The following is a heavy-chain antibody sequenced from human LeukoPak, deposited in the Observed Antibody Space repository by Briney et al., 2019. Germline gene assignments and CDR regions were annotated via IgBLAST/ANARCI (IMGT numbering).Heavy chain of an antibody. Sequence: GGSLRLSCAASGFTFSSYGMHWVRQAPGKGLEWVAVISYDGSNKYYADSVKGRFTISRDNSKNTLYLQMNSLRAEDTAVYYYAKEPHSSSWYWDYWGQGTLVTVSS. CDR1: GFTFSSYG. CDR2: ISYDGSNK. CDR3: AKEPHSSSWYWDY. V-gene: IGHV3-30*18. D-gene: IGHD6-13*01. J-gene: IGHJ4*02.